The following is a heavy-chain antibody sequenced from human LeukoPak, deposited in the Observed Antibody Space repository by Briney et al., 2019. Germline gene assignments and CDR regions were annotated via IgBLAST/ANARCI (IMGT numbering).Heavy chain of an antibody. J-gene: IGHJ3*02. Sequence: TGGSLRLSCAASGFTFSIYGMSWVRQSPGKGLEWVSAISGSASGHITNYADSVKGRFTISRDNSKNTLYLQMGSLRAEDMAVYYCARGSDVLGWLPGRSAFDIWGQGTMVTVSS. CDR2: ISGSASGHIT. CDR3: ARGSDVLGWLPGRSAFDI. V-gene: IGHV3-23*01. CDR1: GFTFSIYG. D-gene: IGHD5-24*01.